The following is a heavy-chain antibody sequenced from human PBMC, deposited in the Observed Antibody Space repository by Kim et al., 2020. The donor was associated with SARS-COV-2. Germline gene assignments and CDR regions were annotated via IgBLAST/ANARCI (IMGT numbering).Heavy chain of an antibody. CDR2: IGAGHYA. V-gene: IGHV3-23*01. CDR3: TKRAAAGPGPHYYDS. D-gene: IGHD6-13*01. J-gene: IGHJ5*01. Sequence: GGSLRLSCAVSGFTFSNYAMSWVRQAPGKRLEWVAGIGAGHYAYYRDSLRGRFTISSDHSDNTLYLQMNSLRADAAAVYHCTKRAAAGPGPHYYDSW. CDR1: GFTFSNYA.